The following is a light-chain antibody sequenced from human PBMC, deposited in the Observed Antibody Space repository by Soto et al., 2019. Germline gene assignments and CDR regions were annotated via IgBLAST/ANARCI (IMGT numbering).Light chain of an antibody. Sequence: DIQMTQSPFTLSASVGDRVTITCRASESIGAWLAWYQQKPGKAPKLLIYDASSLESGVPSRFSGSASGTQCTLTISSLQPDDCATYFCQQYKNYPYTFGQGTKLEFK. J-gene: IGKJ2*01. CDR3: QQYKNYPYT. V-gene: IGKV1-5*01. CDR1: ESIGAW. CDR2: DAS.